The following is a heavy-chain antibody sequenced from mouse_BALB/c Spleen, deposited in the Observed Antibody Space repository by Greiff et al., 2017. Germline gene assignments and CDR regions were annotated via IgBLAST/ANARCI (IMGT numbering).Heavy chain of an antibody. J-gene: IGHJ1*01. V-gene: IGHV5-6*01. D-gene: IGHD1-1*01. CDR3: ARHKGDYYGSSYYWYFDV. Sequence: EVKLMESGGDLVKPGGSLKLSCAASGFTFSSYGMSWVRQTPDKRLEWVATISSGGSYTYYPDSVKGRFTISRDNAKNTLYLQMSSLKSEDTAMYYCARHKGDYYGSSYYWYFDVWGAGTTVTVSS. CDR1: GFTFSSYG. CDR2: ISSGGSYT.